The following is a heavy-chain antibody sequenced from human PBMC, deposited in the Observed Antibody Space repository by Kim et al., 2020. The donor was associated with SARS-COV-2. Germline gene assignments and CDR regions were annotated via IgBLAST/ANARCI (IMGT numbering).Heavy chain of an antibody. CDR3: ASAATDLDVALSY. V-gene: IGHV1-69*13. J-gene: IGHJ4*02. CDR2: IIPIFVTP. Sequence: SVKVSCKASGGTFSSHAINWVRQAPGQGLEWMGGIIPIFVTPKYAQEFQGRVSITADELTSTAYMELSSLISEDTAVYYCASAATDLDVALSYWGQGTLVTVSS. D-gene: IGHD5-12*01. CDR1: GGTFSSHA.